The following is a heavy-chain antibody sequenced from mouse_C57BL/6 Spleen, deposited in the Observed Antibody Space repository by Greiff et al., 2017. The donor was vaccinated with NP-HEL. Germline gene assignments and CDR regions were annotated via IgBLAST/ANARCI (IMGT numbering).Heavy chain of an antibody. CDR3: ALITTVVATYYAMDY. D-gene: IGHD1-1*01. CDR1: GFNIKDYY. J-gene: IGHJ4*01. V-gene: IGHV14-2*01. Sequence: EVKLMESGAELVKPGASVKLSCTASGFNIKDYYMHWVKQRTEQGLEWIGRIDPEDGETKYAPKFQGKATITADTSSNTAYLQLSSLTSEDTAVYYCALITTVVATYYAMDYWGQGTSVTVSS. CDR2: IDPEDGET.